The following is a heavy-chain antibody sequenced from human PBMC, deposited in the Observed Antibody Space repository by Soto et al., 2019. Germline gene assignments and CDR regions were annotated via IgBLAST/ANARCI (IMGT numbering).Heavy chain of an antibody. Sequence: GGSLRLSCAASGFTVSSDAMSWVRQAPGKGLEWVSAISGSDGSTYYADSVKGRFTISRDNSKNTLYLQMNSLRAEDTAVYYCAKHPKQQHTRGPFDYWGQGTLVTVSS. J-gene: IGHJ4*02. D-gene: IGHD6-13*01. CDR3: AKHPKQQHTRGPFDY. CDR2: ISGSDGST. V-gene: IGHV3-23*01. CDR1: GFTVSSDA.